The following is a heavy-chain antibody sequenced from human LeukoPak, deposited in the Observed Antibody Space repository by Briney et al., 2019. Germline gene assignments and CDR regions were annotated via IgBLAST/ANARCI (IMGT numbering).Heavy chain of an antibody. CDR2: IYPGDSDT. J-gene: IGHJ4*02. CDR3: ARQSLAARPRPYYFDY. D-gene: IGHD6-6*01. V-gene: IGHV5-51*01. CDR1: GYSFTSYW. Sequence: GESLKISCKGSGYSFTSYWIGWVRQMPGKGLEWMGIIYPGDSDTRYSPSFQGQVTISADKSISTAYLQWSSLQASDTAMYYCARQSLAARPRPYYFDYWGQGTLVTVSS.